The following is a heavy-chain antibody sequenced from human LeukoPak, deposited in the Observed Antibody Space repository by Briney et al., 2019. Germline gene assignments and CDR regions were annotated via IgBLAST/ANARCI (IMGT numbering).Heavy chain of an antibody. Sequence: GGSLRLSCAAWGFAFSSSWMSWVREAPGKGLEGVANINQDGTEKYYVDSGKGRFTICRDNAETSLYLQMTSLRDEDRAVYYCAREWDKSGRYSWSPGYFDYWGQGTLVTVSS. V-gene: IGHV3-7*01. J-gene: IGHJ4*02. D-gene: IGHD1-26*01. CDR2: INQDGTEK. CDR1: GFAFSSSW. CDR3: AREWDKSGRYSWSPGYFDY.